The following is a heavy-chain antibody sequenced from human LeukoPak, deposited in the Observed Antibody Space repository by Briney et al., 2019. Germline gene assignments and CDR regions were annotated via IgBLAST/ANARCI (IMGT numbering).Heavy chain of an antibody. CDR3: ARHRNGAEWWIDF. Sequence: PSETLSLTCTVSGGSISGYYWSWIRQPPGQGLEWIGHIYYSGATNYNSSLKRRVTISMDTSKNDFSLKLNSVTAADTAVYYCARHRNGAEWWIDFRGQGTLVTVSS. D-gene: IGHD1-26*01. V-gene: IGHV4-59*01. CDR1: GGSISGYY. J-gene: IGHJ5*01. CDR2: IYYSGAT.